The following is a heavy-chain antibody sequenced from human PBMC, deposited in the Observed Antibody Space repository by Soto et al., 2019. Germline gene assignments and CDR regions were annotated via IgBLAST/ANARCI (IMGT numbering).Heavy chain of an antibody. D-gene: IGHD1-26*01. CDR3: AKDEVGAVYYYYSVMDF. Sequence: EVQLLESGGGLVQPGVSLRLSCAASGFTFSRYAMSWVRQATGKGLECVSAISGSGGSTYYADSVKGRFTISRDNSKNTLYLQMNSLRAEDTAVYYCAKDEVGAVYYYYSVMDFLGQGSTVTVSS. CDR1: GFTFSRYA. V-gene: IGHV3-23*01. J-gene: IGHJ6*02. CDR2: ISGSGGST.